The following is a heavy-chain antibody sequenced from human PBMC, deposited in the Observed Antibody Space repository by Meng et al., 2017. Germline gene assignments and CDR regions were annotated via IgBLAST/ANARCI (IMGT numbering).Heavy chain of an antibody. CDR3: AKVRNNYDSSGYYWGDWYFDL. CDR2: ISGGGGST. Sequence: GESLKISCAASGFTFSSYAMSWVRQAPGKGLEWVSAISGGGGSTYYADSVKGRFTISRDNSKNTLYLQMNSLRAEDTAVYYCAKVRNNYDSSGYYWGDWYFDLWGRGTLVTVSS. V-gene: IGHV3-23*01. D-gene: IGHD3-22*01. J-gene: IGHJ2*01. CDR1: GFTFSSYA.